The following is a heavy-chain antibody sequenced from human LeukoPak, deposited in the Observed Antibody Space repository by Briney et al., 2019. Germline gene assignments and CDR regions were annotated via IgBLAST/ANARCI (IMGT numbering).Heavy chain of an antibody. Sequence: GGSLRLSCAASGFTFSSYDMHWVREAPGKGLEWVAVISYDGSNKYYADSVKGRFTISRDNSKNTLYLQMNSLRAEDTAVYYCARGPSNGGYWGQGTLVTVSS. J-gene: IGHJ4*02. D-gene: IGHD3-10*01. CDR3: ARGPSNGGY. CDR2: ISYDGSNK. CDR1: GFTFSSYD. V-gene: IGHV3-30*04.